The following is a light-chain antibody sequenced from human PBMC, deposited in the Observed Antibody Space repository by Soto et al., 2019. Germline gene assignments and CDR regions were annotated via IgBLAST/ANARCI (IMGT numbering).Light chain of an antibody. V-gene: IGKV3-20*01. CDR2: GAY. CDR3: QQYGVSPGALT. J-gene: IGKJ4*01. Sequence: EVVLTQSPVTLSLSPGERATLFCGASESVSSSYLAWYQQKPGQAPRLLIYGAYTTAFGVPDRFSGSGSGTDFSLTIDRLEPDDFAVYYCQQYGVSPGALTFGGGTRVEIK. CDR1: ESVSSSY.